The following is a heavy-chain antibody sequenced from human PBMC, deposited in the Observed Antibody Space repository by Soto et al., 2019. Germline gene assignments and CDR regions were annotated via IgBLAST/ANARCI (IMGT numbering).Heavy chain of an antibody. CDR3: ARAATTFGVVNY. V-gene: IGHV1-69*02. CDR1: GGTFSSYT. D-gene: IGHD3-3*01. CDR2: IIPILGIA. Sequence: QVQLVHSGAEVKKPGSSVKVSCKASGGTFSSYTISWVRQAPGQGLEWMGRIIPILGIANYAQKFQGRVTITADKSTSTAYMELSSLRSEDTAVYYCARAATTFGVVNYWGQGTLVTVSS. J-gene: IGHJ4*02.